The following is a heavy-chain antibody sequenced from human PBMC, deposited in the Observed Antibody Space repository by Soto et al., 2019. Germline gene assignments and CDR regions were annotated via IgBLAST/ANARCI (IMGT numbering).Heavy chain of an antibody. D-gene: IGHD3-10*01. CDR2: IYWDDDK. CDR3: AHTPPVWFGELLFDP. J-gene: IGHJ5*02. V-gene: IGHV2-5*02. Sequence: SDPTLVNPTQTLTLTCTFSGFSLSTSGVGVGWIRQPPGKALEWLALIYWDDDKRYSPSLKSRLTITKDTSKNQVVLTMTNMDPVDTATYYCAHTPPVWFGELLFDPWGQGTLVTVSS. CDR1: GFSLSTSGVG.